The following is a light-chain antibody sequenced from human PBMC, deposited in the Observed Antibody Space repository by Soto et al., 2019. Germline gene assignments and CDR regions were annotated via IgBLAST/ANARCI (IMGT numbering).Light chain of an antibody. CDR2: GAS. Sequence: EIVMPQSPATLSVSPGERATLSCRASQSVSSNLAWYQQKPGQAPRLLIYGASTRATGIPDRFSGSGSGTEFTLTISSLQSEDFAVYYCQQYNDWPPWTFGQGTKVDIK. J-gene: IGKJ1*01. CDR3: QQYNDWPPWT. CDR1: QSVSSN. V-gene: IGKV3-15*01.